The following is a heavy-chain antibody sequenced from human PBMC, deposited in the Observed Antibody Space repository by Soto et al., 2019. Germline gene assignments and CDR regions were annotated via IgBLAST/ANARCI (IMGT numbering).Heavy chain of an antibody. Sequence: PGGSLRLSCAASGFTFSSYGMHWVRQAPGKGLEWVAVIWYDGSNKYYADSVKGRFTISRDNSKNTLYLQMNSLRAEDTAVYYCARANNWNDGYYYMDVWGKGTTVTVSS. J-gene: IGHJ6*03. CDR1: GFTFSSYG. D-gene: IGHD1-1*01. CDR3: ARANNWNDGYYYMDV. V-gene: IGHV3-33*01. CDR2: IWYDGSNK.